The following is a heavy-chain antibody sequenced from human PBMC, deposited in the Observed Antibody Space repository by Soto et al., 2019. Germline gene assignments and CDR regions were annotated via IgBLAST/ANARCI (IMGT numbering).Heavy chain of an antibody. J-gene: IGHJ4*02. CDR2: IWYDGSNK. CDR1: GFTFSSYG. Sequence: QVQLVESGGGVVQPGRSLRLSCAASGFTFSSYGMHWGRQAPGKGLEWVAVIWYDGSNKYYADSVKGRFTISRDNSKNSLYLQMNILRAEDTAVYYSARVKCSSTSSADYWGQGTLVTVSS. D-gene: IGHD2-2*01. V-gene: IGHV3-33*01. CDR3: ARVKCSSTSSADY.